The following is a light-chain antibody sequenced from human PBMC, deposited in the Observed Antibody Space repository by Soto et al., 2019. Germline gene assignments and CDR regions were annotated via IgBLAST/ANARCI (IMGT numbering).Light chain of an antibody. V-gene: IGKV3-20*01. CDR2: DTS. Sequence: ELVLTQSPGTLSLSPGERATLSCRASQSLTTSFIAWYQQRPGEAPRLIIYDTSSRASGIPDRFSGSGSGTDFTLTISMLETEDFAVFCCQQYGTSEIIFGQGTRLEI. J-gene: IGKJ5*01. CDR3: QQYGTSEII. CDR1: QSLTTSF.